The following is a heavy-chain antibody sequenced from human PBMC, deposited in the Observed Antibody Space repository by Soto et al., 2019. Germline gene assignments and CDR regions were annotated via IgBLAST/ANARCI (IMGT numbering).Heavy chain of an antibody. D-gene: IGHD5-18*01. CDR3: AQVDTAMVCDY. CDR2: IYWDDDK. CDR1: GFSLNTSGVG. Sequence: QITLKESGPTLVKPTQTLTLTCTFSGFSLNTSGVGVGWIRQPPGKALEWLALIYWDDDKRYSPSLKSRLTITKDTSKNQVVLTMTNMDPVDTATYYCAQVDTAMVCDYWGQGTLVTVSS. J-gene: IGHJ4*02. V-gene: IGHV2-5*02.